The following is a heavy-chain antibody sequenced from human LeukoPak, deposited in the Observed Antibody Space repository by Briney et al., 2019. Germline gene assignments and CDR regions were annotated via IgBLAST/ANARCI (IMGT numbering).Heavy chain of an antibody. J-gene: IGHJ4*02. CDR2: IYYSGST. Sequence: SETLSLTCTVSGGSISGFYWTWIRQPPGKGLEWIGYIYYSGSTNYNPSLKSRVTISEDTSKNQFSLKLSSVTAADTAVYYCARQRYYGSGSYYIDYWGQGTLVTVSS. V-gene: IGHV4-59*08. CDR3: ARQRYYGSGSYYIDY. CDR1: GGSISGFY. D-gene: IGHD3-10*01.